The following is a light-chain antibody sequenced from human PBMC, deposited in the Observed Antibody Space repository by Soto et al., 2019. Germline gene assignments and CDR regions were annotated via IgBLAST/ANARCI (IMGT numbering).Light chain of an antibody. V-gene: IGKV3-11*01. J-gene: IGKJ1*01. Sequence: EVVLTQSPATLSLSPGERATLSCRASQSVFTYLAWYQQKPGQAPRLLIYDVSDRATGIPARFSGTGSGTDFTLTISSLEPEDFAIYYCHQRANWPGTFGQGTKVDIK. CDR1: QSVFTY. CDR2: DVS. CDR3: HQRANWPGT.